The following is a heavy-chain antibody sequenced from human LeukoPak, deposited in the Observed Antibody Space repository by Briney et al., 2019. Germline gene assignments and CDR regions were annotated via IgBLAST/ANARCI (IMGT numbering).Heavy chain of an antibody. J-gene: IGHJ5*02. D-gene: IGHD3-10*01. CDR3: AAYGSGSRYNWFDP. CDR1: GGSISSYY. CDR2: IYTCGST. Sequence: SETLSLTCTVSGGSISSYYWSWIRQPAGKGLEWIGRIYTCGSTNYNPSLKSRVTMSVDTSKNQFSLKLSSVTAADTAVYYCAAYGSGSRYNWFDPWGQGTLVTVSS. V-gene: IGHV4-4*07.